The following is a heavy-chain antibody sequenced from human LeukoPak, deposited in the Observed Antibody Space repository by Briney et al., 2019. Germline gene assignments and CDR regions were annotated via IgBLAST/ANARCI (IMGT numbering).Heavy chain of an antibody. Sequence: SETLSLTCAVYGGSCSGYYWSWIRQPPGKGLEWIGEINHSGSTNYNPSLKSRVTISVDTSKNQFSLKLSSVTAADTAVYYCARGRTRFDPWGQGTLVTVSS. CDR3: ARGRTRFDP. CDR2: INHSGST. J-gene: IGHJ5*02. CDR1: GGSCSGYY. V-gene: IGHV4-34*01.